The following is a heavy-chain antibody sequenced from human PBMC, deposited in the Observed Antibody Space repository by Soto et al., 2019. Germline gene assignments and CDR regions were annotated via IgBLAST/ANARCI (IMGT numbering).Heavy chain of an antibody. CDR3: AREVGSGSYNYYYGMDV. CDR1: GGTFSIYA. CDR2: IIPIFGTA. J-gene: IGHJ6*02. D-gene: IGHD3-10*01. V-gene: IGHV1-69*13. Sequence: SVKVSCKASGGTFSIYAISWVLQAPGQGLEWMGGIIPIFGTANYAQKFQGRVTITADESTSTAYMELSSLRSEDTAVYYCAREVGSGSYNYYYGMDVRGQGTTVTVSS.